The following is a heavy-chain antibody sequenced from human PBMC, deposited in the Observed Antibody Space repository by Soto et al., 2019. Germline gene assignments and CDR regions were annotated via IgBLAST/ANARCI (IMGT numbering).Heavy chain of an antibody. V-gene: IGHV3-48*01. Sequence: GGSLRLSCAASGFTFSDYSMNWVRQAPGKGLEWVSYISSSSGTIYYADSVKGRFTISRDNAKNSLYLQMNSLRAEDTAVYYCATPGSTSWPRWGQGTLVTVSS. CDR1: GFTFSDYS. CDR3: ATPGSTSWPR. J-gene: IGHJ4*02. D-gene: IGHD6-13*01. CDR2: ISSSSGTI.